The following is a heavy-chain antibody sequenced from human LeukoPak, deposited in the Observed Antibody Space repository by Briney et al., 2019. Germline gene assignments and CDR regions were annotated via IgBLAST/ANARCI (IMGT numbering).Heavy chain of an antibody. D-gene: IGHD3-22*01. Sequence: SETLSLTCAVYGGSFSGYYWSWIRQPPGKGLEWIGEINHSGSTNYNPSLKSRVTISVDTSKNQFSLMLSSVTAADTAVYYCARGYDSSAYYPFDYWGQGTLVTVSS. V-gene: IGHV4-34*01. J-gene: IGHJ4*02. CDR3: ARGYDSSAYYPFDY. CDR2: INHSGST. CDR1: GGSFSGYY.